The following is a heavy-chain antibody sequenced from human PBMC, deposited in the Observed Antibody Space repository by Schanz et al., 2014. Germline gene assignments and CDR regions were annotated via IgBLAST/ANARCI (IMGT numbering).Heavy chain of an antibody. CDR1: GFTFSTHA. CDR3: ARAGYDADNWFDP. V-gene: IGHV3-23*01. D-gene: IGHD2-2*01. CDR2: ISGDHRNT. J-gene: IGHJ5*02. Sequence: EMQLLESGGGLIQPGGSLRLSCAASGFTFSTHAMSWVRQAPGKGLEWVSSISGDHRNTFYADSVKGRFTISRDNSKNSLYLQMDSLRAEDTAVYYCARAGYDADNWFDPWGQGTLVTDSS.